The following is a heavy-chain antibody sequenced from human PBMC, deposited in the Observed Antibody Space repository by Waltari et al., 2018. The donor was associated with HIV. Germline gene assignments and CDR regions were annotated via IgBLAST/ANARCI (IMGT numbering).Heavy chain of an antibody. Sequence: EVQMMESGGGLVQAGGSRSCSCAASGFSFTNSGVSWVRQTPGKGLEWVAYIKDDGSEKYYMGSVKGRFTISRDNAKNSMFLQMNSLRAEDTAVYYCARIGTFPHNYAIDFWGQGTTVTVSS. V-gene: IGHV3-7*01. CDR2: IKDDGSEK. D-gene: IGHD1-26*01. CDR1: GFSFTNSG. J-gene: IGHJ6*02. CDR3: ARIGTFPHNYAIDF.